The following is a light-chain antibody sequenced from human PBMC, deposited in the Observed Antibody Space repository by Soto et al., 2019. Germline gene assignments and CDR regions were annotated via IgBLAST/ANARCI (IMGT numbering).Light chain of an antibody. CDR2: DAS. CDR3: QHYNSYSEA. V-gene: IGKV1-5*01. Sequence: DIQMTQSPSSLSASVGDRVTITCRASQSISRYLSWYQQKSGKAPKLLIYDASSLQSGVPSRFSGSGSGTEFTLTISSLQPDDFATYYCQHYNSYSEAFGQGTKVDIK. CDR1: QSISRY. J-gene: IGKJ1*01.